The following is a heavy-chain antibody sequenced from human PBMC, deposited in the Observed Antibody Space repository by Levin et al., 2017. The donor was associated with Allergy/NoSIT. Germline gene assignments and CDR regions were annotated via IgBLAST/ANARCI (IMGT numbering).Heavy chain of an antibody. Sequence: GESLKISCKGSGYSFSDYWIGWVRQMPGKGLEWMGIMYPGDSDTRYSPSFQGQVTISADKSISTAFLQWSSLKASDTAMYYCARQTKLGAHVDFWGQGTLVTVSS. J-gene: IGHJ4*02. D-gene: IGHD1-26*01. CDR2: MYPGDSDT. V-gene: IGHV5-51*01. CDR3: ARQTKLGAHVDF. CDR1: GYSFSDYW.